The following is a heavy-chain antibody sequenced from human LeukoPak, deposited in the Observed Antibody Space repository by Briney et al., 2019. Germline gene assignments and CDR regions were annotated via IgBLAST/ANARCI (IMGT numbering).Heavy chain of an antibody. CDR3: ARGGYDDAFDI. J-gene: IGHJ3*02. D-gene: IGHD5-12*01. CDR2: ISPSGDTT. V-gene: IGHV3-23*01. Sequence: GGSLRLSCAGSGFSFSRHGMNWVRQAPGKGLEWVSGISPSGDTTYYTDSVRGRFTISRDNFKNTLSLQVNSLRAEDTAVYYCARGGYDDAFDIWGQGTMVTVSS. CDR1: GFSFSRHG.